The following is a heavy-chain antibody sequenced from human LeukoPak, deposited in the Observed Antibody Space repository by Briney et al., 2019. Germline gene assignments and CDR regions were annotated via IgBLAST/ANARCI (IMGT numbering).Heavy chain of an antibody. CDR2: IHTNGSST. J-gene: IGHJ4*02. D-gene: IGHD3-22*01. Sequence: GGSLRLSCAASGFTFSNYWMHWVRQAPGKGLLWVARIHTNGSSTSCADSVKGRFTISRDNAKNSLYLQMNSLRAEDTAVYYCARVKSDSSGYYQSFDYWGQGTLVTVSS. CDR3: ARVKSDSSGYYQSFDY. CDR1: GFTFSNYW. V-gene: IGHV3-74*01.